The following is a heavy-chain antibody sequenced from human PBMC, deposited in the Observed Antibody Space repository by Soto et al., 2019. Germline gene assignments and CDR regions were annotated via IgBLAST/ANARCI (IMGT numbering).Heavy chain of an antibody. CDR1: GFIFSSYA. CDR3: AKWSGSGSFYNTPFAS. Sequence: QVQLMESGGGVVQPGRSLRLSCAASGFIFSSYAMHWVRQSPGKGLEWVAVISYDGTNKYYADSVKGRFTISRDNSKNTLYLQRNTLRIEDTAGYHCAKWSGSGSFYNTPFASWGQGTLVSVSS. J-gene: IGHJ4*02. CDR2: ISYDGTNK. V-gene: IGHV3-30*18. D-gene: IGHD3-10*01.